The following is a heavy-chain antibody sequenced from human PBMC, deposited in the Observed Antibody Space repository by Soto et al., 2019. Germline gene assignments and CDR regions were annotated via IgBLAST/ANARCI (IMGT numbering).Heavy chain of an antibody. Sequence: SETLSLTCAVSGGSISSSNWWSWVRQPPGKGLEWIGEIYHSGSTNYNPSLKSRVTISVDKSKNQFSLKLSSVTAADTAVYYCARSMAAAGTVEYYYYYGMDVWGQGTTVTVSS. CDR3: ARSMAAAGTVEYYYYYGMDV. CDR1: GGSISSSNW. J-gene: IGHJ6*02. D-gene: IGHD6-13*01. CDR2: IYHSGST. V-gene: IGHV4-4*02.